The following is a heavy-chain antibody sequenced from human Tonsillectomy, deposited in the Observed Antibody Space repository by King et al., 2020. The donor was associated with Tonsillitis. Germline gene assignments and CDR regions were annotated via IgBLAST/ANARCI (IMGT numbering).Heavy chain of an antibody. CDR1: GYSFTSYW. CDR2: IDPSDSYT. Sequence: VQLVESGAEVKKPGESLRISCKGSGYSFTSYWINWVRQMPGKGLEWMGKIDPSDSYTNYSPSFQGHVTISADKSIRTAYMQWSSLKASDTAMYYCASSVEMAILPDDWGQGTLVTVSS. CDR3: ASSVEMAILPDD. D-gene: IGHD5-24*01. J-gene: IGHJ4*02. V-gene: IGHV5-10-1*03.